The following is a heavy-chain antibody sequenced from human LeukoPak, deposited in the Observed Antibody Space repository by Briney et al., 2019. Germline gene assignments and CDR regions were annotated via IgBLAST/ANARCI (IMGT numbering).Heavy chain of an antibody. J-gene: IGHJ5*02. CDR3: ARCPEVRGVIITRFDP. CDR1: GGTFSSYA. V-gene: IGHV1-69*13. D-gene: IGHD3-10*01. Sequence: WASVKVSCKASGGTFSSYAISWVRQAPGQGLEWMGGIIPIFGTANCAQKFQGRVTITADESTSTAYMELSSLRSEDTAVYYCARCPEVRGVIITRFDPWGQGTLVTVSS. CDR2: IIPIFGTA.